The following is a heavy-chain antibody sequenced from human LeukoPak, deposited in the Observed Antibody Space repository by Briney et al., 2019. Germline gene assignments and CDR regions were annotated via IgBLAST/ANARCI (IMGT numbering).Heavy chain of an antibody. CDR1: GGSISSYY. CDR3: ARASGMTTNNFDY. D-gene: IGHD4-17*01. CDR2: IYYSGST. V-gene: IGHV4-59*08. Sequence: PSETLSLTCTVSGGSISSYYWSWIRQPPGKGLEWIGYIYYSGSTNYNPSLTSRVTISVDTSKNQFSLKLSSVTAADTAVYYCARASGMTTNNFDYWGQGTLVTVSS. J-gene: IGHJ4*02.